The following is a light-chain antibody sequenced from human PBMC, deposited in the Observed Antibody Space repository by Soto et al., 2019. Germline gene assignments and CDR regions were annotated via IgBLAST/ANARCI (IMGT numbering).Light chain of an antibody. CDR2: DAS. CDR3: QQRSDWPLT. J-gene: IGKJ4*01. CDR1: QSLSSY. V-gene: IGKV3-11*01. Sequence: EIVLTQSPATLSLSPGERATLSCRASQSLSSYLAWYQHRRGQAPRLLIYDASRRATGIPARFSGSGSGTDFTLSISSLEPEDFAVYYCQQRSDWPLTFGGGTKVEIK.